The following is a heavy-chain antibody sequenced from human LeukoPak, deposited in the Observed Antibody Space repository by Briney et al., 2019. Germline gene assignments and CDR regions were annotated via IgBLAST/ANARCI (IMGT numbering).Heavy chain of an antibody. V-gene: IGHV1-46*01. CDR2: INPSGGST. Sequence: ASVKVSCKASGYTFTSYYMHWVRQAPGQGLEWMGIINPSGGSTSYAQKFQGRVTMTRDTSTSTVYMELSSLRSEDTAVYYCARGSDGPPTRDYDFWSGYYWSYYYYYMDVWGKGTTVTVSS. CDR1: GYTFTSYY. CDR3: ARGSDGPPTRDYDFWSGYYWSYYYYYMDV. D-gene: IGHD3-3*01. J-gene: IGHJ6*03.